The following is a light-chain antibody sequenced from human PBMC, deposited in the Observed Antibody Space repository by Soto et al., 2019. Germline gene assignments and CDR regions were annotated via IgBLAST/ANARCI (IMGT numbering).Light chain of an antibody. CDR2: GAS. V-gene: IGKV3-20*01. CDR3: QQYGSSTWT. Sequence: EIMMTQSPATLSVSPGERATLSCRASQSVSGYLAWYQQKPGQAPSLLIFGASSRATGIPDRFSGSGSGTDFTLTISRLEPEDFAVYYCQQYGSSTWTFGQGTKVDI. CDR1: QSVSGY. J-gene: IGKJ1*01.